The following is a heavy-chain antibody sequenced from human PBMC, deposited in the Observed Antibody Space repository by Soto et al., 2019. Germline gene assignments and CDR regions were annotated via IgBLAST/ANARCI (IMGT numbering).Heavy chain of an antibody. J-gene: IGHJ4*02. CDR1: GYTFTSYG. CDR2: ISAYNGNT. V-gene: IGHV1-18*01. CDR3: ARDMRWVMNSGYDSLGY. D-gene: IGHD5-12*01. Sequence: QVQLVQSGAEVKKPGASVKVSCKASGYTFTSYGISWVRQAPGQGLEWMGWISAYNGNTNYAQKLQGRVTMTTDTATSTAYMELRSLRSDDTAVYYCARDMRWVMNSGYDSLGYWGQGTLVTVSS.